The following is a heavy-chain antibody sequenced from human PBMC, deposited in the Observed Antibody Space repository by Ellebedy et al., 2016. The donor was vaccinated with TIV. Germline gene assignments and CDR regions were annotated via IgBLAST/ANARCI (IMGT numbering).Heavy chain of an antibody. CDR2: VYYSGLT. J-gene: IGHJ4*01. CDR1: GGSISSSSFY. V-gene: IGHV4-39*01. D-gene: IGHD2/OR15-2a*01. Sequence: SETLSLTCSVSGGSISSSSFYWAWIRQPPGRGLEWIGSVYYSGLTYHNPSLEGRVTISIDTSQNHFSLKLTSVTAADTAVYYCARQGDFHASGNFPYFDSWGHGTVITVS. CDR3: ARQGDFHASGNFPYFDS.